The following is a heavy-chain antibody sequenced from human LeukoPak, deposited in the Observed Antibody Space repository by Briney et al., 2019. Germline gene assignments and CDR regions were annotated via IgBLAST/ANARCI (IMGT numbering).Heavy chain of an antibody. D-gene: IGHD3-9*01. CDR2: ISGSSGSI. V-gene: IGHV3-21*01. CDR3: ARANPPAISFFDW. Sequence: GGSLRLSCAASGFTFSGYSMNWVRLAPGKGLEGVSSISGSSGSIYYADSVQGRVTISRDNAQNSLDLQMNSLRAEDTAVYYCARANPPAISFFDWWGQGTLVSVSS. CDR1: GFTFSGYS. J-gene: IGHJ4*02.